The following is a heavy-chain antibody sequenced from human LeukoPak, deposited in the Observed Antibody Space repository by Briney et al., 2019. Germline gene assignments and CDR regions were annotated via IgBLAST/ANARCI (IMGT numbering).Heavy chain of an antibody. CDR2: IYSGGDT. V-gene: IGHV3-66*01. CDR3: ARDPDA. CDR1: GFTVSNYY. Sequence: GGSLRLSCAASGFTVSNYYMSWVRKAPGEGLEWVSVIYSGGDTYHADSVKGRFTLSRDNSKNTLYLQMNSLRAEDTAVYYCARDPDAWGQGTLVSVSS. J-gene: IGHJ5*02.